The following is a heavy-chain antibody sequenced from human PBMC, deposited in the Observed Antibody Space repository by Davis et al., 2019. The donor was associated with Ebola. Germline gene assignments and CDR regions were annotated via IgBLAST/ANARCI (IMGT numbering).Heavy chain of an antibody. D-gene: IGHD6-19*01. CDR3: AREVSRGAVAGVFFDY. J-gene: IGHJ4*02. Sequence: AASVKVSCKASGYTFTSYGISWVRQAPGQGLEWMGWISAYNGNTNYAQKLQGRVTMTTDTSTSTAYMELRSLRSEDTAVYYCAREVSRGAVAGVFFDYWGQGTLVTVSS. CDR1: GYTFTSYG. CDR2: ISAYNGNT. V-gene: IGHV1-18*01.